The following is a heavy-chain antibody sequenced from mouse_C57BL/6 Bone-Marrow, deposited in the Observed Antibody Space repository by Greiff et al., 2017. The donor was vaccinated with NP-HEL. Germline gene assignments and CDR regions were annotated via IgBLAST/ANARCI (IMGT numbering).Heavy chain of an antibody. CDR1: GYTFTDYN. CDR2: INPNNGGT. V-gene: IGHV1-22*01. CDR3: ARVPLLRYPDWYFDV. D-gene: IGHD1-1*01. Sequence: EVKLQESGPELVKPGASVKMSCKASGYTFTDYNMHWVKQSHGKSLEWIGYINPNNGGTSYNQKFKGKATLTVNKSSSTAYMELRSLTSDDSAVYYCARVPLLRYPDWYFDVWGTGTTVTVSS. J-gene: IGHJ1*03.